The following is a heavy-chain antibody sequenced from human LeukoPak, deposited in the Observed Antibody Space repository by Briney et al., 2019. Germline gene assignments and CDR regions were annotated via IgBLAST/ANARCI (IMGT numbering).Heavy chain of an antibody. Sequence: GGSLRLSCAASGFTFSSYAMSWVRQAPGKGLEWVSAISGSGGSTYYADSVKGRFTISRDNSKNTLYLQMNSLRAEDTAVYYCARSNPEGYYDSSGYSDAFDIWGQGTMVTVSS. V-gene: IGHV3-23*01. J-gene: IGHJ3*02. D-gene: IGHD3-22*01. CDR1: GFTFSSYA. CDR2: ISGSGGST. CDR3: ARSNPEGYYDSSGYSDAFDI.